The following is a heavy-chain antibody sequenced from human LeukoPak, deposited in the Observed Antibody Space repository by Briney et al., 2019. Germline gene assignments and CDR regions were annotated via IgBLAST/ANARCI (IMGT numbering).Heavy chain of an antibody. CDR3: ARGPGSSGGAYVGDY. CDR1: GFTFSNHW. Sequence: PGGSLRLSCTAYGFTFSNHWMHWVRQAPGKGLLWISSIDGGGSSTSYAYSVKGRFSISRDNSKSTLYLQMSSLRAEDTAVYYCARGPGSSGGAYVGDYWGHGTLVTVSS. J-gene: IGHJ4*01. V-gene: IGHV3-74*01. CDR2: IDGGGSST. D-gene: IGHD3-22*01.